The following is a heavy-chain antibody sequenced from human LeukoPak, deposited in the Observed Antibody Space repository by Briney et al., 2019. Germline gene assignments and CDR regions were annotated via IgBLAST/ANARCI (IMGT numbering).Heavy chain of an antibody. Sequence: PGGSLRLSCAASGFTFSSYGMHWVRQAPGKGLEWVAVISYDGSNKYYADPVKGRFTISRDNSKNTLYLQMNSLRAEDTAVYYCAKGGYYCSSTSCYPLYYWGQGTLVTVSS. V-gene: IGHV3-30*18. CDR2: ISYDGSNK. CDR3: AKGGYYCSSTSCYPLYY. CDR1: GFTFSSYG. D-gene: IGHD2-2*01. J-gene: IGHJ4*02.